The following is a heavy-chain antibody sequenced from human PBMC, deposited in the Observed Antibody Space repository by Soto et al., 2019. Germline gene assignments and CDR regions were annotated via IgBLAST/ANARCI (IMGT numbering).Heavy chain of an antibody. V-gene: IGHV4-39*01. Sequence: QLQLQESGPGLVKPSETLSLTCTVSGGSISSSSYYWGWIRQPPGKGLEWIGRIYYSGSTYYNPALKSRVTISVDTSKTQFALKLSSVTAADTAVYYCARREVGANLDYWGQGTLVTVSS. CDR2: IYYSGST. J-gene: IGHJ4*02. CDR1: GGSISSSSYY. D-gene: IGHD1-26*01. CDR3: ARREVGANLDY.